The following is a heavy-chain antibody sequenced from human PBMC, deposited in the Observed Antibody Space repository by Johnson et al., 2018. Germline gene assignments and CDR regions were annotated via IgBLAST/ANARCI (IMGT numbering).Heavy chain of an antibody. J-gene: IGHJ3*02. CDR2: VKSKTDGGTK. CDR1: GFSFTNAW. D-gene: IGHD1-14*01. CDR3: TTDPFALIWSSDRCPFDI. Sequence: EQLVQSGGGLVKPGGSLRLSCAASGFSFTNAWMHWVRQAPGQWLEWVGRVKSKTDGGTKDYRAPVKGRFTISREDSKNTLHLQMNTLKTEDKAVYYCTTDPFALIWSSDRCPFDIWGQGKMVTVSS. V-gene: IGHV3-15*07.